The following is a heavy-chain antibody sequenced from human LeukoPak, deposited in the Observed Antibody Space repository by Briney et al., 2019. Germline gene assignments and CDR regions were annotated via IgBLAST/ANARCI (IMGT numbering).Heavy chain of an antibody. D-gene: IGHD5-24*01. J-gene: IGHJ4*02. V-gene: IGHV1-2*02. CDR2: INPNSGGT. CDR3: ARDPVEIATTEFDY. Sequence: ASVKVSCKASGYTFTSYGISWVRRAPGQGLEWMGWINPNSGGTSYSRKFQGRVTMTRDTSISTAYMDLSKLRSDDTAVYYCARDPVEIATTEFDYWGQGTLVTVSS. CDR1: GYTFTSYG.